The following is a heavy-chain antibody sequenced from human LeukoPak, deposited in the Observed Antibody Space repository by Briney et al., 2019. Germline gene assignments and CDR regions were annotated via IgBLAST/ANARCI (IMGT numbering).Heavy chain of an antibody. V-gene: IGHV1-8*01. CDR2: MNPNSGNT. CDR3: ARAVRVTIFGVVIIRYFDY. D-gene: IGHD3-3*01. J-gene: IGHJ4*02. Sequence: GASVKVSCKASGYTFTSYDINWVRQATGQGLEWMGWMNPNSGNTGYAQKFQGRVTTTRNTSISTAYMELSSLRSEDTAVYYCARAVRVTIFGVVIIRYFDYWGQGTLVTVSS. CDR1: GYTFTSYD.